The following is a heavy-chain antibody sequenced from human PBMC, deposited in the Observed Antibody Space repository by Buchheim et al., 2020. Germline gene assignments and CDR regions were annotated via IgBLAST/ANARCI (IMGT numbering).Heavy chain of an antibody. D-gene: IGHD2-8*02. CDR1: GFSFSTYA. J-gene: IGHJ2*01. V-gene: IGHV3-30-3*01. Sequence: QVQLVESGGGVVQPGKSLRLSCAASGFSFSTYAIHWVRQAPGKGLEWVALISYDGISAYYVDSVRGRFTISRDNSKNTVYLQMNSRRPKDTTVYYCAREAHCTVAVCHKVYWYLDLGGRGTL. CDR2: ISYDGISA. CDR3: AREAHCTVAVCHKVYWYLDL.